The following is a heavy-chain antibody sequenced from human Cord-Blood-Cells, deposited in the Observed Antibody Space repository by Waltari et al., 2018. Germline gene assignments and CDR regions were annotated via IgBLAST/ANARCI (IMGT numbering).Heavy chain of an antibody. CDR2: ICGRGGSK. Sequence: EVQLLESGGGLVQPGGSLRLSCAASGFTFSSYAMSWVRQAPGEGVGWVSGICGRGGSKYYADSVKGRFTISRDNSKNTLYLQMNSLRAEDTAVYYCAKTQKGKPPYWYFDLWGRGTLVTVSS. CDR1: GFTFSSYA. V-gene: IGHV3-23*01. J-gene: IGHJ2*01. D-gene: IGHD6-13*01. CDR3: AKTQKGKPPYWYFDL.